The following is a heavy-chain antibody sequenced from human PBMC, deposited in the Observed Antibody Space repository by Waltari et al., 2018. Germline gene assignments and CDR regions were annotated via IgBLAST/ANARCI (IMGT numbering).Heavy chain of an antibody. Sequence: EVELVESGGGLVQPGASLRLSCEASGYTFTDYEMHWVRQGTGKGLEWVARINMDGSNRNYADSVQGRFTMSRDNARNTVYLQMNSLRVEDTAVYYCARAGSYGIDYWGQGTMVTVSS. CDR3: ARAGSYGIDY. D-gene: IGHD1-26*01. V-gene: IGHV3-74*01. J-gene: IGHJ4*02. CDR1: GYTFTDYE. CDR2: INMDGSNR.